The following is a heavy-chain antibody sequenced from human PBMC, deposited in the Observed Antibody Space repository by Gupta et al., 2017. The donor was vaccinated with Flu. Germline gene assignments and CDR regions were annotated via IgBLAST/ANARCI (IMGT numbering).Heavy chain of an antibody. CDR1: GSPFRANY. CDR3: ARSALAASGPFDF. D-gene: IGHD6-13*01. CDR2: INPNSGGT. Sequence: QVQLVQSGAEMKKPGASVTVTCKASGSPFRANYIHWVRQAPGQGLQWMGWINPNSGGTEYAQRFQGRVTMTRDTSLSTVNVELSSLRSDDTAVYYCARSALAASGPFDFWGQGAPVTVSS. V-gene: IGHV1-2*02. J-gene: IGHJ4*02.